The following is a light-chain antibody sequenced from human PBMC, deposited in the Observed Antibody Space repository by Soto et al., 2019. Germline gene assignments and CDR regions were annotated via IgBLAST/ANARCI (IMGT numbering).Light chain of an antibody. CDR2: HAS. CDR1: QNINNW. Sequence: DIQMTQSPSTLSASVGDRVTITCRASQNINNWLAWYQQKPGKAPKVLIYHASTLESGVPSRFSGSGSGTEFTLTISSLQPDDFATYYCQQYNSYSPERTFGQGTKVDIK. J-gene: IGKJ1*01. V-gene: IGKV1-5*01. CDR3: QQYNSYSPERT.